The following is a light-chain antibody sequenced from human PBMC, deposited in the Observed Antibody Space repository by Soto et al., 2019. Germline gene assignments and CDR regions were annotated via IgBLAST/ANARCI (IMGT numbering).Light chain of an antibody. Sequence: QSVLTQPLSVSGSPGQSVTISRTGTSSDVGGYNYVSWYQQHPGKAPKLMIYDVSKRPSGVPDRFSGSKSGNTASLTISGLQAEDEADYYCCSHAGSYTRYVFGTGTKVTVL. CDR1: SSDVGGYNY. CDR3: CSHAGSYTRYV. J-gene: IGLJ1*01. CDR2: DVS. V-gene: IGLV2-11*01.